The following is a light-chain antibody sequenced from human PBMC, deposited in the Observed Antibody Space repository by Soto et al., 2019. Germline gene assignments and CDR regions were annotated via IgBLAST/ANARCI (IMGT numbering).Light chain of an antibody. CDR3: QQYGSLPRT. CDR1: QTVSRSA. Sequence: IVLTPSPCRLSVSPGERPILSYRASQTVSRSALAWYQQKPGQAPRLLIYGASNRATGIPDRFSGSGSGTDFTLTISRLEPEDFAVYYCQQYGSLPRTFGQGTKVDI. V-gene: IGKV3-20*01. J-gene: IGKJ1*01. CDR2: GAS.